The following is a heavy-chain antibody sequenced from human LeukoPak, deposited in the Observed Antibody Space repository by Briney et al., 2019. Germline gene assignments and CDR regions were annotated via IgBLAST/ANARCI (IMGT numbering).Heavy chain of an antibody. CDR1: GYTLTELS. J-gene: IGHJ5*02. V-gene: IGHV1-24*01. Sequence: ASVKVSCKVSGYTLTELSMHWVRQAAGKGLEWMGGFDPEDGETIYAQKFQGRVTMTEDTSTDTAYMELRSLRSDDTAVYYCARHPLTVPSWFDPWGQGTLVTVSS. CDR3: ARHPLTVPSWFDP. CDR2: FDPEDGET. D-gene: IGHD4-11*01.